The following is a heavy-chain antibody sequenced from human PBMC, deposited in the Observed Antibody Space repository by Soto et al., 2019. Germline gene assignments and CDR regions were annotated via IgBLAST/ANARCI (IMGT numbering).Heavy chain of an antibody. Sequence: SSVKVSCKTSGGTFSNDAISWVRQAPGQGLEWMGGIIPIYGTTHYGQKFQDRLKLTADESTGTAYMELSSLRSDDTGVYYCASYGMGTIVRGMDVWGQGTTVTVYS. CDR2: IIPIYGTT. D-gene: IGHD3-10*01. J-gene: IGHJ6*02. CDR3: ASYGMGTIVRGMDV. V-gene: IGHV1-69*13. CDR1: GGTFSNDA.